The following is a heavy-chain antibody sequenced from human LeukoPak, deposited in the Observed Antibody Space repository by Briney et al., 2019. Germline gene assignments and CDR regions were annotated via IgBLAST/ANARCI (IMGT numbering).Heavy chain of an antibody. D-gene: IGHD1-26*01. CDR3: ARAYSGSYPADFDI. CDR1: GFTFRSYS. J-gene: IGHJ3*02. Sequence: GGSLRLSCAASGFTFRSYSMNWVRQAPGKGLEWVSSISSSGSYIYYADSVKGRFTISRDNAKNSLYLQMSSLRAEDTAVYYCARAYSGSYPADFDIWGQGTMVTVSS. CDR2: ISSSGSYI. V-gene: IGHV3-21*01.